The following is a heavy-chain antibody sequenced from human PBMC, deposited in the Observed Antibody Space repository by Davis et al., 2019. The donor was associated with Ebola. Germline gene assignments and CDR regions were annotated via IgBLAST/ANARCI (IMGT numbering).Heavy chain of an antibody. D-gene: IGHD4-17*01. V-gene: IGHV3-23*01. J-gene: IGHJ4*02. Sequence: GESLKISCAASKFTLSSYWMSWVRQAPGKGLEWVSAISGSGGSTYYADSVKGRFTISRDNSKNTLYLQMNSLRAEDTAVYYCAKERETTVTMGGYYFDYWGQGTLVTVSS. CDR3: AKERETTVTMGGYYFDY. CDR1: KFTLSSYW. CDR2: ISGSGGST.